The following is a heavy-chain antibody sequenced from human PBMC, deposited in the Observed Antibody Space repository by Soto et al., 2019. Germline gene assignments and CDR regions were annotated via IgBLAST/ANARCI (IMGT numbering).Heavy chain of an antibody. J-gene: IGHJ4*02. CDR2: ISGRTGYT. CDR1: GFTFSDYY. D-gene: IGHD6-13*01. Sequence: PGGSLRLSCAASGFTFSDYYMSWIRQAPGKGLEWVSYISGRTGYTGYADSVKGRFTISRDNAKNSLYLQMSSLRVEDTAVYYCARGGGAAADFDYWGQGTLVTVSS. V-gene: IGHV3-11*06. CDR3: ARGGGAAADFDY.